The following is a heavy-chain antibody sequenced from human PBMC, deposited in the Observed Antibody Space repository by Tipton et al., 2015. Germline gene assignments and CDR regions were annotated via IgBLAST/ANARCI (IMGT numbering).Heavy chain of an antibody. D-gene: IGHD2-15*01. CDR1: GGSISSYY. CDR2: IYYSGST. CDR3: AARHNWFDP. Sequence: TLSLTCTVSGGSISSYYWSWIRQPPGKGLEWFGYIYYSGSTYYNPSLKSRVTISVDTSKNQFSLKLSSVTAADTAVEVVAARHNWFDPWGQGTLVTVSS. J-gene: IGHJ5*02. V-gene: IGHV4-59*12.